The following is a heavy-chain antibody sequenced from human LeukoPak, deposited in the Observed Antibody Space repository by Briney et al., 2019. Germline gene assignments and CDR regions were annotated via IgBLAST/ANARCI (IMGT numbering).Heavy chain of an antibody. D-gene: IGHD2-15*01. CDR3: ARVAGAAASRGYYYYMDV. CDR1: GGSFTSYY. Sequence: PSETLSLTCTVSGGSFTSYYWSWIRQPAGKGLEWIGRIYSSGSTMYKPSLKSRVTMSVDTSKNQLSLKLSSVTAADTAVYYWARVAGAAASRGYYYYMDVWGKGTTVTVSS. V-gene: IGHV4-4*07. J-gene: IGHJ6*03. CDR2: IYSSGST.